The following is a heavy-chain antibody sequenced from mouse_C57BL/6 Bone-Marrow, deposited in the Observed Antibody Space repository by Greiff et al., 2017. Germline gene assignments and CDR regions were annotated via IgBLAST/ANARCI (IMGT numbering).Heavy chain of an antibody. D-gene: IGHD1-1*01. Sequence: QVQLQQPGTELVKPGASVKLSCKASGYTFTSYWMHWVKQRPGQGLEWIGNINPSNGGTNYNEKFKSKATSTVDKSSSTAYMQLSSLTSEDSAVYYCARWDTYYDGSSYGVYWGQGTLVTVSA. CDR2: INPSNGGT. CDR1: GYTFTSYW. CDR3: ARWDTYYDGSSYGVY. V-gene: IGHV1-53*01. J-gene: IGHJ3*01.